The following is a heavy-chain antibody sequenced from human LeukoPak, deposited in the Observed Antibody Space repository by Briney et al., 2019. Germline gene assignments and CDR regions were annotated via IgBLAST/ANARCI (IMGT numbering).Heavy chain of an antibody. CDR1: GYSFNGYY. Sequence: GASVKVSCKDSGYSFNGYYMHWVRQAPGQGLEWMGRINPNSGGTNYAQKFQGRVTMTRDTSISTAYMELSRLRSDDTAVYYCARRVEAYGFDYWGQGTLVTVSS. V-gene: IGHV1-2*06. CDR2: INPNSGGT. D-gene: IGHD3-10*01. J-gene: IGHJ4*02. CDR3: ARRVEAYGFDY.